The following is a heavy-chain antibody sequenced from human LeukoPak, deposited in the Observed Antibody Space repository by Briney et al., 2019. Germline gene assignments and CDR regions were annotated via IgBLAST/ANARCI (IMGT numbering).Heavy chain of an antibody. CDR1: GYTFTGYY. CDR2: INPNSGGT. D-gene: IGHD2-2*01. V-gene: IGHV1-2*02. Sequence: SVKVSCKASGYTFTGYYMHWVRQAPGQGLEWMGWINPNSGGTNYAQKFQGRVTMTRDTSISTAYMELSRLRSDDTAVYYCARDYGCSSTSCYVNWFGTWGQGTLVTVSS. CDR3: ARDYGCSSTSCYVNWFGT. J-gene: IGHJ5*02.